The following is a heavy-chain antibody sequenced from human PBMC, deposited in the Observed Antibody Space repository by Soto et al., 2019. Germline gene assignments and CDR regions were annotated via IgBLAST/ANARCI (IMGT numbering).Heavy chain of an antibody. Sequence: SQTLSLTCTVSRRSISSGHYYSGWIRPPPRKGLEWIGDIYYSGSTYYSPSIKSRVTTSVDTSKNQFSLKLSYVTAEDTAVYYCARAGPYSSSWYYYYGMDVWGQGTTV. V-gene: IGHV4-30-4*01. J-gene: IGHJ6*02. CDR1: RRSISSGHYY. D-gene: IGHD6-13*01. CDR2: IYYSGST. CDR3: ARAGPYSSSWYYYYGMDV.